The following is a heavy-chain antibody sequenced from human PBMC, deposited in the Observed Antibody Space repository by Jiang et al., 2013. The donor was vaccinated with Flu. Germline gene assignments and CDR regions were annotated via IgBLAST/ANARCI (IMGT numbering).Heavy chain of an antibody. D-gene: IGHD3-16*02. CDR3: ARARGDYVWGSYQSRWHFDY. Sequence: QSGAEVKKPGASVKVSCKASGYTFTGYYMHWVRQAPGQGLEWMGWINPNSGGTNYAQKFQGWVTMTRDTSISTAYMELSRLRSDDTAVYYCARARGDYVWGSYQSRWHFDYWGQGTLVTVSS. V-gene: IGHV1-2*04. CDR2: INPNSGGT. CDR1: GYTFTGYY. J-gene: IGHJ4*02.